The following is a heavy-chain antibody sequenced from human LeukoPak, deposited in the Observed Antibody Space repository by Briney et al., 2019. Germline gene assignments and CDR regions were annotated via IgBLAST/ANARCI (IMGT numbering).Heavy chain of an antibody. CDR3: TTDPYYDSLDGGDY. Sequence: GGSLRLSCAASGFTFSNAWMSWVRQAPGKGLEWVGRIKSKTDGGTTDYAAPVKGRFTISRDDSKNTLYLQMNSLKTEDTAVYYCTTDPYYDSLDGGDYWGQGTLVTVSS. CDR1: GFTFSNAW. V-gene: IGHV3-15*01. J-gene: IGHJ4*02. D-gene: IGHD3-22*01. CDR2: IKSKTDGGTT.